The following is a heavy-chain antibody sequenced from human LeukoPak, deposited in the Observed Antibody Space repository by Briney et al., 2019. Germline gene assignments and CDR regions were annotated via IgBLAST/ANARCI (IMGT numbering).Heavy chain of an antibody. CDR2: ISYDGSNK. CDR3: ARSPGYSSSFVGYFDY. CDR1: GFTFSSYA. D-gene: IGHD6-13*01. V-gene: IGHV3-30-3*01. J-gene: IGHJ4*02. Sequence: GGSLRLSCEASGFTFSSYAMHWVRQAPGKGLEWVAVISYDGSNKYYADSVKGRFTISRDNPKNTMYLQMNSLRAEDTAVYYCARSPGYSSSFVGYFDYWGQGTLVTVSS.